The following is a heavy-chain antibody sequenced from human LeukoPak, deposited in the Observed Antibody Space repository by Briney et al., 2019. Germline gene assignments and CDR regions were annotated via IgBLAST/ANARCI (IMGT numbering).Heavy chain of an antibody. CDR3: ASAPGSIYTYGLDY. J-gene: IGHJ4*02. CDR2: ISYDGSDK. CDR1: GFTFSSYA. Sequence: GGSLRLSCAASGFTFSSYAMHWVRQAPGKGLEWVAVISYDGSDKYYADSVKGRFTISRDNFKNTLYLQMNSLRAEDTAVYYCASAPGSIYTYGLDYWGQGTLVTVSS. V-gene: IGHV3-30*04. D-gene: IGHD5-18*01.